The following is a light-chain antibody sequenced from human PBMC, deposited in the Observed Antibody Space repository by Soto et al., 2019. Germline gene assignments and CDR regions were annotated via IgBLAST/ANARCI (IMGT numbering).Light chain of an antibody. CDR2: WAS. CDR3: QQYYSTPWT. J-gene: IGKJ1*01. CDR1: LSVLYSSNNKNY. Sequence: EIVMTQSPDSLAVSLGERSTIKCKSSLSVLYSSNNKNYLAWYQQKPGQPPQLLIYWASTRESGVPDRFSGSGSGTDFTLTISSLQAEDVAVYYCQQYYSTPWTFGQGTKVEIK. V-gene: IGKV4-1*01.